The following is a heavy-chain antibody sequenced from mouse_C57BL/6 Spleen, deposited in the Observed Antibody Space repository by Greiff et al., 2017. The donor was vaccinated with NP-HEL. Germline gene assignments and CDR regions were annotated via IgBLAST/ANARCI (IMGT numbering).Heavy chain of an antibody. CDR3: AREDYDGGGAMDY. V-gene: IGHV1-22*01. D-gene: IGHD2-4*01. CDR1: GYTFTDYN. J-gene: IGHJ4*01. Sequence: EVQLHQSGPELVKPGASVKMSCKASGYTFTDYNLHWVKQSHGKSLEWIGYINPNNGGTSYNQKFKGKATLTVNKSSSTAYMELRSLTSEDSAVYYCAREDYDGGGAMDYWGQGTSVTVSS. CDR2: INPNNGGT.